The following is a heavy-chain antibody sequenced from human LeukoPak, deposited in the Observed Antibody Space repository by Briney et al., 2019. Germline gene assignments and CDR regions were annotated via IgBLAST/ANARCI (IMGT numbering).Heavy chain of an antibody. V-gene: IGHV3-53*01. CDR2: MYSGGAT. Sequence: GGSLRLSCVASGNTVSGTFMSWVRQAPGKGLEWVSTMYSGGATHYAESVKGRFNVYRDNVENTLYLEMDNLRGEDTAVYYCAGVVAFELVYWGQGPPVLVSS. CDR1: GNTVSGTF. D-gene: IGHD2-15*01. J-gene: IGHJ4*02. CDR3: AGVVAFELVY.